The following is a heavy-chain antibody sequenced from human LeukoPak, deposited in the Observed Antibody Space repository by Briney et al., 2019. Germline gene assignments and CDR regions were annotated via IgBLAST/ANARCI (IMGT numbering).Heavy chain of an antibody. D-gene: IGHD6-13*01. CDR1: GFTFSSYD. Sequence: PGGSLRLSCAASGFTFSSYDMTWVRQAPGRGLEWVSSIRPSGDNTYYGDSVKGRFTISRDNSKNSLYLQMNSLRAEDTAVYYCARDGGYSSSWYFIRVSMDVWGKGTTVTISS. V-gene: IGHV3-23*01. CDR3: ARDGGYSSSWYFIRVSMDV. J-gene: IGHJ6*04. CDR2: IRPSGDNT.